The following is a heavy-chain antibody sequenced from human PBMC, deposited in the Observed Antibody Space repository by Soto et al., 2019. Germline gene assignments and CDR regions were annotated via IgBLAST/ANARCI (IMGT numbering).Heavy chain of an antibody. D-gene: IGHD2-15*01. CDR3: ARDNSLEIVVVPYYYYYGMDV. CDR2: ISAYNGNT. V-gene: IGHV1-18*01. J-gene: IGHJ6*02. Sequence: GASVKVSCKASGYTFTSYGISWVRQAPGQGLEWMGWISAYNGNTNYAQKLQGRVTMTTDTSTSTAYMELRSLRSDDTAVYYCARDNSLEIVVVPYYYYYGMDVWGQGTTVTVSS. CDR1: GYTFTSYG.